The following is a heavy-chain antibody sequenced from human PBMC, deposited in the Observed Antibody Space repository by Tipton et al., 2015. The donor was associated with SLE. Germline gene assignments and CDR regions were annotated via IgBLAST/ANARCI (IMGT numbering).Heavy chain of an antibody. CDR3: ARLEDPFGIFGVPKGWFDP. Sequence: TLSLTCTVSGGSISSSSHYWGWIRQPPGKGLEWIGYIYHSGSTNYNPSLKSRVSMSVDTSKNQFSLKLTSVTAADTAVYYCARLEDPFGIFGVPKGWFDPWGQGTLVTVSS. D-gene: IGHD3-3*02. CDR2: IYHSGST. V-gene: IGHV4-61*05. J-gene: IGHJ5*02. CDR1: GGSISSSSHY.